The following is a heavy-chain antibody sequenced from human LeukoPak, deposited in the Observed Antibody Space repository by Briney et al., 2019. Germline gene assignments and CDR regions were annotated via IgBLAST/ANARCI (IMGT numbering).Heavy chain of an antibody. Sequence: ASVKVSCKASGYTFTSYALNWVRQAPGQGLEWMGWINTNTGNPTYAQGFTGRFVFSLDTSVSMAYLQISSLKAEDTAVYYCASLYGSGSYDYWAREPWSPSPQ. D-gene: IGHD3-10*01. CDR3: ASLYGSGSYDY. J-gene: IGHJ4*02. V-gene: IGHV7-4-1*04. CDR2: INTNTGNP. CDR1: GYTFTSYA.